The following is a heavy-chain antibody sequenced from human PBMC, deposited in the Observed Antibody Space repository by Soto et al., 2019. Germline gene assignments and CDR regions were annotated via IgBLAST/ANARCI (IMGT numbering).Heavy chain of an antibody. V-gene: IGHV1-69*06. CDR1: GDTFNSHA. Sequence: QVQLVQSGAEVKKPGSSVKVSCKVSGDTFNSHAITWVRQAPGQGLEWMGRISPMFGTANYAQKFQGRVTITAEISTSTAYMEVRSLRSEDTAVYYCARSKGGGLVVDAFDIWGQGPMVTVSS. D-gene: IGHD2-15*01. CDR3: ARSKGGGLVVDAFDI. CDR2: ISPMFGTA. J-gene: IGHJ3*02.